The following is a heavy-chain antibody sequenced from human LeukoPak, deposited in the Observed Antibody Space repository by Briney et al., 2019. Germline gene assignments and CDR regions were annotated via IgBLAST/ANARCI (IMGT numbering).Heavy chain of an antibody. CDR2: ISSSGSYT. J-gene: IGHJ4*02. V-gene: IGHV3-11*05. CDR3: AKVTLNHYYDSSGPTY. D-gene: IGHD3-22*01. CDR1: GFTFSDYY. Sequence: GGSLRLSCAASGFTFSDYYMSWIRQAPGKGLEWVSYISSSGSYTNYADSVKGRFTISRDNAKKSLSLQMNSLRAEDTAVYYCAKVTLNHYYDSSGPTYWGQGTLVTVSS.